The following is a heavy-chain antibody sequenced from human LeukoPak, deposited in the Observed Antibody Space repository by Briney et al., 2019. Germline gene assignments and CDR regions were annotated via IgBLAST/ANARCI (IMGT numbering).Heavy chain of an antibody. CDR1: GGSIRSGGYY. V-gene: IGHV4-31*11. CDR2: IYYSGST. Sequence: SETLSLTCAVSGGSIRSGGYYWSWIRQHPGRGLEWIGYIYYSGSTYYNPSLKSRVTISVDTSKNQFSLRLSSVTAADTAVYYCARGRIVETIRDAFDIWGQGTMVTVSS. J-gene: IGHJ3*02. CDR3: ARGRIVETIRDAFDI. D-gene: IGHD1-26*01.